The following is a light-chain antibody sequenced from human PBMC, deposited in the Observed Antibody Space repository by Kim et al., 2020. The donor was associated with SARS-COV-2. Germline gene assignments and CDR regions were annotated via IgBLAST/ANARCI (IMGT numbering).Light chain of an antibody. CDR1: QSVRTS. J-gene: IGKJ1*01. Sequence: ASVGDRVTITCRASQSVRTSLAWYQQKSGKAPKLLIYRASTLASGVPSRFSGSGSGTEFTLTISSLHPDDFAAYYCQQYNICPWTFGRGTKVDIK. V-gene: IGKV1-5*03. CDR3: QQYNICPWT. CDR2: RAS.